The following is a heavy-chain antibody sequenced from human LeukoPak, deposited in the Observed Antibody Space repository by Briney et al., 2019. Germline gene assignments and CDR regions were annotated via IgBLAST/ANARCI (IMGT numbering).Heavy chain of an antibody. Sequence: PSETLSLTCAVYGGSFSGYYWSWIRQPPGKGLEWIGEINHSGSTNYNPSLKSRVTISVDTSKNQFSLKLSSVTAADTAVYYCARGRGIAVAGTVNWFDPWGQGTLVTVSS. CDR2: INHSGST. J-gene: IGHJ5*02. D-gene: IGHD6-19*01. V-gene: IGHV4-34*01. CDR3: ARGRGIAVAGTVNWFDP. CDR1: GGSFSGYY.